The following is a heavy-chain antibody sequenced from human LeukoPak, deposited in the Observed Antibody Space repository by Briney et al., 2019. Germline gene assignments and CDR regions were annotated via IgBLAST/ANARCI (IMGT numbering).Heavy chain of an antibody. CDR3: ARGPAMVSPLWY. CDR2: IYDSGST. J-gene: IGHJ4*02. Sequence: SETLSLTCTVSGGSISSNNYFWGWIRQPPGKGLEWIGSIYDSGSTYYNPSLKSRVTISVDTSKNQFSLKLNSVTAADTAVYYCARGPAMVSPLWYWGQGTLVTVSS. CDR1: GGSISSNNYF. D-gene: IGHD5-18*01. V-gene: IGHV4-39*07.